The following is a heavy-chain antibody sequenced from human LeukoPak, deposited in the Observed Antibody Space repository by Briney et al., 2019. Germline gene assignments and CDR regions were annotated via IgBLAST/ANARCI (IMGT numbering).Heavy chain of an antibody. V-gene: IGHV3-21*01. D-gene: IGHD6-13*01. J-gene: IGHJ6*03. CDR3: AREVGQQLAYYMDV. Sequence: GGSLRLSCAASGFTFSSYAMSWVRQAPGKGLEWVSSISSSGTFIYYAASLKGRFTISRDTAKNSLYLQMNSLRAEDTAVYYCAREVGQQLAYYMDVWGKGTTVTVSS. CDR2: ISSSGTFI. CDR1: GFTFSSYA.